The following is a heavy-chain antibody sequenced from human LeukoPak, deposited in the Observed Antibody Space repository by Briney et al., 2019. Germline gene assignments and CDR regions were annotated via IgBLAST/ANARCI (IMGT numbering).Heavy chain of an antibody. D-gene: IGHD1-26*01. J-gene: IGHJ4*02. CDR1: GYTFNRYS. CDR2: ISYDGSNK. V-gene: IGHV3-30*03. CDR3: ASGSYYVRDDY. Sequence: PGGSLRLSCAASGYTFNRYSMSWVHQAPGKGLEWVAVISYDGSNKYYADSVKGRFTISRDNSKNTLYLQMNSLRAEDTAVYYCASGSYYVRDDYWGQGTLVTVSS.